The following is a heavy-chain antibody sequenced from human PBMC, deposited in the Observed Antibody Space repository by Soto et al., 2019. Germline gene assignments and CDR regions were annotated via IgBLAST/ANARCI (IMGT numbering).Heavy chain of an antibody. CDR3: ARHTPYDFWSGYLDAFDI. D-gene: IGHD3-3*01. CDR2: IYYSGST. Sequence: SETLSLTCTVSGGSISSSSYYWGWIRQPPGKGLEWIGSIYYSGSTYYNPSLKSRVTISVDTSKNQFSLKLSSVTAADTAVYYCARHTPYDFWSGYLDAFDIWGQGTMVTVSS. V-gene: IGHV4-39*01. CDR1: GGSISSSSYY. J-gene: IGHJ3*02.